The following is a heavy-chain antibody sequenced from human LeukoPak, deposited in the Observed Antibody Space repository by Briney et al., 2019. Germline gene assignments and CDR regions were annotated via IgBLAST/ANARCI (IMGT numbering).Heavy chain of an antibody. V-gene: IGHV3-21*04. CDR2: ISSSSSYI. D-gene: IGHD1-7*01. Sequence: PGGSLRLSCAASGFRFSTYSMNWVRQAPGKGLQWVSSISSSSSYIYYAGSVKGRFTISRDNAKNSLSLQMNSLRAEDTALYYCARAGLYNWNYEGTAYFDYWGQGTLVTVSS. CDR3: ARAGLYNWNYEGTAYFDY. CDR1: GFRFSTYS. J-gene: IGHJ4*02.